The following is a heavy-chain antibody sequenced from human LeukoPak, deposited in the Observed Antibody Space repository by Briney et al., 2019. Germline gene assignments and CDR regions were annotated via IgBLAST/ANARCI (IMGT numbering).Heavy chain of an antibody. CDR2: IYRKSDGGTT. Sequence: GGSLRLSCAASGFTFSNAWINWVRQAPGKGLEWVGRIYRKSDGGTTEHAAPVKGRFTISRDDSKNSFYLQMNSLKSEDTAVYYCARGSNSYDSSDFDHWGQGTLVTVSS. V-gene: IGHV3-15*01. CDR3: ARGSNSYDSSDFDH. D-gene: IGHD3-22*01. J-gene: IGHJ4*02. CDR1: GFTFSNAW.